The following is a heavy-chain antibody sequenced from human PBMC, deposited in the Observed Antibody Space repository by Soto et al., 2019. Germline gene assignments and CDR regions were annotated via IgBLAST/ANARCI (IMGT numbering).Heavy chain of an antibody. D-gene: IGHD5-18*01. V-gene: IGHV3-23*01. J-gene: IGHJ4*02. Sequence: EVQLLESGGTLVQLGGSLRLSCAASGFTFSNYAMSWVRQAPGKGLEWVSAISSSGRQTYYADSVRGRFTILRDNSKNALYLQLNSLRAEDTAVYYCARGSRGYSYGYNDYWGQGTLVSVSS. CDR3: ARGSRGYSYGYNDY. CDR1: GFTFSNYA. CDR2: ISSSGRQT.